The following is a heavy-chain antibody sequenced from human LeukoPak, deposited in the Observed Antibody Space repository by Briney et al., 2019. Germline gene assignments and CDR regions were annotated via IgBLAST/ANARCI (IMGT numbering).Heavy chain of an antibody. Sequence: PSETLSLTCTVSGGSISIYYWSWIRQSPGKGLEWIGYIYYSGSTNYNPSLKSRVTISVDTSKNQFSLKLSSVTAADTAVYYCAREGGGGGLVVEDAFDIWGQGTMVTVSS. CDR1: GGSISIYY. CDR2: IYYSGST. V-gene: IGHV4-59*12. CDR3: AREGGGGGLVVEDAFDI. D-gene: IGHD3-22*01. J-gene: IGHJ3*02.